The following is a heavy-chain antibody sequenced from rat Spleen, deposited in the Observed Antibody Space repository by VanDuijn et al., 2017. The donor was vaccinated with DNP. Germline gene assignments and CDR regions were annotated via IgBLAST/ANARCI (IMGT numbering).Heavy chain of an antibody. CDR3: TTQYNSGYGGFAY. CDR2: ITTDGGST. D-gene: IGHD4-3*01. CDR1: GFTFSNYW. Sequence: EVQLVKTGGGLVQPGGSLKLSCVASGFTFSNYWVWWIRQAPGKGLEWVSSITTDGGSTYYTDSVKGRFTISRDNAKSTLYLQMDSLRSEDTATYYCTTQYNSGYGGFAYWGQGTLVTVSS. V-gene: IGHV5-58*01. J-gene: IGHJ3*01.